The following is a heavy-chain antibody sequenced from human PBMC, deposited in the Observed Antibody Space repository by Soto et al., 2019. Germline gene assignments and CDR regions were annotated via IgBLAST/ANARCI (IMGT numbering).Heavy chain of an antibody. CDR3: VIDDAARGFGELDY. D-gene: IGHD3-10*01. Sequence: PGGSLRLSCAASGFAFSPAWMTWVRQAPGKGLEWVALIKSKTSGETRAYAAPVKGRFTISRDDSENTVFLQMDSLKTEDTAAYYCVIDDAARGFGELDYWGRGTLVTVSS. V-gene: IGHV3-15*01. CDR1: GFAFSPAW. CDR2: IKSKTSGETR. J-gene: IGHJ4*02.